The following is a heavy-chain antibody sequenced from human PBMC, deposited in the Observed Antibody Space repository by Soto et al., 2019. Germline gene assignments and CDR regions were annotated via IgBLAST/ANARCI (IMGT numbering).Heavy chain of an antibody. J-gene: IGHJ6*03. CDR1: GFTFSSYS. CDR2: ISSSSSYI. D-gene: IGHD4-17*01. V-gene: IGHV3-21*01. CDR3: ARDPELLRALPPYYYYMDV. Sequence: GGSLRLSCAASGFTFSSYSMNWVRQAPGKGLEWVSSISSSSSYIYYADSVKGRFTISRDNAKNSLYLQMNSLRAEDTAVYYCARDPELLRALPPYYYYMDVWGKGTTVTVSS.